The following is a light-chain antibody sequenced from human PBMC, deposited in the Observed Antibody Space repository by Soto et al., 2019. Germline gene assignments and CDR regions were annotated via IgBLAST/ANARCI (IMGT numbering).Light chain of an antibody. Sequence: QSVLTQPPSASGTPGQVVTIPCSGSSSNIGSNTVNWYQHLPGTAPKLLIYTDSLRPSGVPGRFTAFKSGTSASLAISGLQSEDEADYYCVAWDDSLNGPLFGGGTKVTVL. J-gene: IGLJ2*01. CDR3: VAWDDSLNGPL. CDR1: SSNIGSNT. V-gene: IGLV1-44*01. CDR2: TDS.